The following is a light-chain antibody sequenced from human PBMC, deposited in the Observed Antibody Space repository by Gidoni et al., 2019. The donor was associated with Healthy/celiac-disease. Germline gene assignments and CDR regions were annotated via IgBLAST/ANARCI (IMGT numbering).Light chain of an antibody. CDR1: QSISSY. Sequence: DIQMTQSPSSLSASVGYRVTITCRASQSISSYLNWYQQKPGKAPKLLIYAASSLQSVVPSRFSCSGSVTDLTLTIRSLQSEDFATYYCQQSYSTPLTFXGXTKVEIK. CDR2: AAS. V-gene: IGKV1-39*01. J-gene: IGKJ4*01. CDR3: QQSYSTPLT.